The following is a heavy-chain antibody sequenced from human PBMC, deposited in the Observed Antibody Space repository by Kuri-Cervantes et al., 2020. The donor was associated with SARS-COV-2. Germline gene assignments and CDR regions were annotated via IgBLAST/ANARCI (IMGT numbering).Heavy chain of an antibody. CDR2: ISSSTSYI. CDR3: ARDRSSNWFSTRVAFDI. Sequence: GGSLRLSCAASGFTFSGYSINWVRQAPGKGLEWVSSISSSTSYIYYEDSVKGRFTISRDNAKDSLYLQMDSLRAEDTAIYYCARDRSSNWFSTRVAFDIWGQGTMVTVSS. V-gene: IGHV3-21*01. D-gene: IGHD6-13*01. CDR1: GFTFSGYS. J-gene: IGHJ3*02.